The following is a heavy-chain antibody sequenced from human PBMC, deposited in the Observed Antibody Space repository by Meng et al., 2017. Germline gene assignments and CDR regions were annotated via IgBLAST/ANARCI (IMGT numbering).Heavy chain of an antibody. Sequence: QLRPEASGPGLVRPSEPPSLTCTVSGDSVTVGSHYWSWIRQPPGKGLEWIGYIDYGGSTSYNPSLRSRVTISVDTSNNQFSLKLSSVTAADTAVFYCARTGGDYYFDYWGQGTLVTVSS. CDR1: GDSVTVGSHY. CDR2: IDYGGST. CDR3: ARTGGDYYFDY. V-gene: IGHV4-61*01. J-gene: IGHJ4*02. D-gene: IGHD3-16*01.